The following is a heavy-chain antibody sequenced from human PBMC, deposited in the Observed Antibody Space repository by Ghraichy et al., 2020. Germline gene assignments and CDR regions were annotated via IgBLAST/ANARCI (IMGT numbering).Heavy chain of an antibody. V-gene: IGHV4-4*02. CDR2: IYHTGST. CDR1: GGSISNSNW. Sequence: GSLRLSCTVSGGSISNSNWWSWVRQPPGKGLEWIGDIYHTGSTDFNPSLKSRVTISVDKSKNHFSLKVTSVTAADTVVYYCARDMRYYGSGTYLLHGMDVWGQGTTVTVSS. J-gene: IGHJ6*02. CDR3: ARDMRYYGSGTYLLHGMDV. D-gene: IGHD3-10*01.